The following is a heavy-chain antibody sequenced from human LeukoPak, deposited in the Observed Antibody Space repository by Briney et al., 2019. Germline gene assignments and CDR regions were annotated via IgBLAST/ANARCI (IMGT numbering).Heavy chain of an antibody. CDR3: ARDLTVVVPAALYYYYGMDV. J-gene: IGHJ6*02. CDR2: INSDGSST. D-gene: IGHD2-2*01. Sequence: PGGSLRLSCAASGFTFSSYWMHWVRQAPGKGLVWVLRINSDGSSTSYADSVKGRFTISRDNAKNTLYLQMNSLRAEDTAVYYCARDLTVVVPAALYYYYGMDVWGQGTTVTVSS. CDR1: GFTFSSYW. V-gene: IGHV3-74*01.